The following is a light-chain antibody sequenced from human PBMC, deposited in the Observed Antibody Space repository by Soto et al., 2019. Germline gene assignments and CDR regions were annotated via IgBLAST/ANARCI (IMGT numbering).Light chain of an antibody. V-gene: IGLV1-47*01. Sequence: QSVLTQPPSASGTPGQRVTMSCSGSSSNIGSNYVYWYQQLPGTAPKLLIYRNNQRPSWVPDRFSGSKSGTSASLAISGLRSEDEADYYCAAWDDSLSGVVFGGGTKVTVL. CDR2: RNN. J-gene: IGLJ2*01. CDR1: SSNIGSNY. CDR3: AAWDDSLSGVV.